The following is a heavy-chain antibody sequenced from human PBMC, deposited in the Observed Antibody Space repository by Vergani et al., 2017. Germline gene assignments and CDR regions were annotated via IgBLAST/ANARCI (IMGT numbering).Heavy chain of an antibody. CDR3: ARLSRYGDWYFDL. D-gene: IGHD4-17*01. CDR1: GGSISSYY. J-gene: IGHJ2*01. V-gene: IGHV4-59*01. CDR2: IYYSGST. Sequence: QVQLQESGPGLVKPSETLSLTCTVSGGSISSYYWSWIRQPPGKGLEWIGYIYYSGSTNYNPSLKSRVTISVDTSKNQFSLKLSSVTAADTVVYYCARLSRYGDWYFDLWGRGTLVTVSA.